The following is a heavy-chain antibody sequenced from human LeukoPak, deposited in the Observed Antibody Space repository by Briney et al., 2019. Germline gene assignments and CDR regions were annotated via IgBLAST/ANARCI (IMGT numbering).Heavy chain of an antibody. V-gene: IGHV1-46*01. CDR2: LHPSGGST. CDR1: GYSFTSYY. Sequence: ASVKVSCKASGYSFTSYYIHWVRQAPGQGLEWMGILHPSGGSTNYPQNLRGRVTMTTDTSTSTAYMELRSLRSDDTAVYYCARDADYDYVWGSYRGNEFDYWGQGTLVTVSS. CDR3: ARDADYDYVWGSYRGNEFDY. D-gene: IGHD3-16*02. J-gene: IGHJ4*02.